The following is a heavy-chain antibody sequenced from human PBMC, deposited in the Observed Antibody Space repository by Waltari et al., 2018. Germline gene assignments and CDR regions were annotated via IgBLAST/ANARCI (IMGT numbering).Heavy chain of an antibody. D-gene: IGHD1-26*01. Sequence: QVQLVQSGAEVKKPGASVKVSCKVSGYTLTELSMHWVRQAPGKGLEWMGGFDPEDGGTVYAQKFQGRVTMTEDTSTDKAYMELSSLRSEDTAVYYCATSGRGAVGATPIFDYWGQGTLVTVSS. CDR3: ATSGRGAVGATPIFDY. V-gene: IGHV1-24*01. CDR2: FDPEDGGT. CDR1: GYTLTELS. J-gene: IGHJ4*02.